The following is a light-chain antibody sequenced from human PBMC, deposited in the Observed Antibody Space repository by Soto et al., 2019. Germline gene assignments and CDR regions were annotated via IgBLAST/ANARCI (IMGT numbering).Light chain of an antibody. Sequence: QSVLTQPPSVSGAPGQRVTISCTGSSSNIGAGYDVHWYQQLPGTAPKLLIYGNSNRPSGVPDRFSGSKSGTSASLAITGLQAEDEADYSCQSYDSSLTLVVFCGGTKLTVL. CDR3: QSYDSSLTLVV. V-gene: IGLV1-40*01. CDR1: SSNIGAGYD. CDR2: GNS. J-gene: IGLJ2*01.